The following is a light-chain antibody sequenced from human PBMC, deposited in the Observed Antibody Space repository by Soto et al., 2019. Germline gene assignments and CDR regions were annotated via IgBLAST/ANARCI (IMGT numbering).Light chain of an antibody. CDR3: QQYGDGNSPRYS. V-gene: IGKV3-20*01. J-gene: IGKJ2*03. CDR2: ATS. CDR1: QSISGIY. Sequence: EVVLTQSPGTLSLSPGERVTLSCRASQSISGIYLAWYQQKPGQAPRLLIYATSSRATGIPDRFSGSGSGTDFTLTISRLEPEDFAVYYFQQYGDGNSPRYSFGQGTRLDIK.